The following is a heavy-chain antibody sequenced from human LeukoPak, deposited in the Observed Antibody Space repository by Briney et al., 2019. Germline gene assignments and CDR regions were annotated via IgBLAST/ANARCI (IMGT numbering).Heavy chain of an antibody. CDR3: TRAIPDYFDAFDI. J-gene: IGHJ3*02. V-gene: IGHV3-21*01. Sequence: GGSLRLSCAASGFTFSSYSMNWVRQAPGKGLEWVSSISSSSSYIYYADSVKGRFTISRDNAKNSLYLQMNSLRAEDTAVYYCTRAIPDYFDAFDIWGQGTMVTVSS. CDR2: ISSSSSYI. CDR1: GFTFSSYS. D-gene: IGHD2-2*02.